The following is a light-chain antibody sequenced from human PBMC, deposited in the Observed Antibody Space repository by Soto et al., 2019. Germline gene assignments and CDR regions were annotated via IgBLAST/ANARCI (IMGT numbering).Light chain of an antibody. V-gene: IGLV1-40*01. Sequence: QSVLTQPPSVSGAPGQRVTISCTGSSPNIGAGYDVHWYQQLPGTAPKLPIYGNSNRPSGVPDRFSGSKSGTSASLAITGLQAEDEADYYCQSYDSSLSGGVFGGGTQRTVL. CDR3: QSYDSSLSGGV. J-gene: IGLJ3*02. CDR1: SPNIGAGYD. CDR2: GNS.